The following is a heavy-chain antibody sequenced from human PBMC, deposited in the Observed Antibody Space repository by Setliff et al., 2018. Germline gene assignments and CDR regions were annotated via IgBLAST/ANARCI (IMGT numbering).Heavy chain of an antibody. V-gene: IGHV3-7*03. CDR1: AFTFKNYW. CDR2: IKGDGSEK. D-gene: IGHD3-22*01. CDR3: ARDRISRYYDSGAHAFDI. Sequence: GGSLRLSCAASAFTFKNYWMSWVRQAPGKGLEWVANIKGDGSEKFYLDSVKGRFTISRDNAKNSLYLQMNSLRAEDTAVYYCARDRISRYYDSGAHAFDIWGQRTMVTVSS. J-gene: IGHJ3*02.